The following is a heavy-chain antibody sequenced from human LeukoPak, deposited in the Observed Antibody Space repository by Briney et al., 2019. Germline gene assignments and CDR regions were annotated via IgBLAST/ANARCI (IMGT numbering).Heavy chain of an antibody. J-gene: IGHJ6*03. CDR3: ARRDYYYYYMDV. Sequence: GGSLRLSCAASGFTFSSYWMSWVRQAPGRGLEWVANIKQDGSEKYYVDSVKGRFTISRDNDNAKDSLYLQMNSLRAEDTAVYYCARRDYYYYYMDVWGKGTTVTVSS. CDR1: GFTFSSYW. CDR2: IKQDGSEK. V-gene: IGHV3-7*01.